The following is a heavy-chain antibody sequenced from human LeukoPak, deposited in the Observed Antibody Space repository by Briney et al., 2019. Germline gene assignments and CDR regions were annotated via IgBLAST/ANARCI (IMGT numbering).Heavy chain of an antibody. J-gene: IGHJ5*02. V-gene: IGHV3-23*01. CDR3: AKNLRGNYDTLTAFDP. D-gene: IGHD3-9*01. CDR2: ITGTAYKT. Sequence: GGSLRLSCAASGCIFSNYAMAWVRQAPRKGLEWVSAITGTAYKTYYADSVKGRFTISRDNSKNTLYLQMNTLRAEDTAIYYCAKNLRGNYDTLTAFDPWGPGTLVTVSS. CDR1: GCIFSNYA.